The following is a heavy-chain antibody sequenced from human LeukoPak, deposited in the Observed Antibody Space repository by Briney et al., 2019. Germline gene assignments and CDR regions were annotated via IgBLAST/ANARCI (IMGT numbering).Heavy chain of an antibody. CDR2: VDYSAST. Sequence: SETLSLTCTVSGSSITSNNNYWGWIRQPPGKGLEWIGTVDYSASTYYNPSLKSRVTIYVDTSKNQFSLKLSSVTAADTAMYYCSRREEGGTGGFDYWGQGTLVTVSS. CDR3: SRREEGGTGGFDY. D-gene: IGHD1-14*01. CDR1: GSSITSNNNY. V-gene: IGHV4-39*01. J-gene: IGHJ4*02.